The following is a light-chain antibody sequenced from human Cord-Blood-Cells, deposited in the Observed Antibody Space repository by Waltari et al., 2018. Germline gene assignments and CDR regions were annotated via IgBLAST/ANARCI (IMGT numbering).Light chain of an antibody. CDR3: QQYGSPLT. V-gene: IGKV3-20*01. CDR1: QSVSSSY. J-gene: IGKJ4*01. CDR2: GAS. Sequence: EIVSTQSPGTLSLSPGERATLSCRASQSVSSSYLAWYQQNPGQAPRLLIYGASSRATGIPDRFSGSGSGTDFTLTISRLEPEDFAVYYCQQYGSPLTFGGGTKVEIK.